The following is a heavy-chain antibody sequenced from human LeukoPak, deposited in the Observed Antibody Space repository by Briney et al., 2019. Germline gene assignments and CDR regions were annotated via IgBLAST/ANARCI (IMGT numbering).Heavy chain of an antibody. CDR3: ARVIHLWSNWGGVDY. V-gene: IGHV3-30*04. D-gene: IGHD5-18*01. Sequence: GGSLRLSCAASGFTFSSYSMHWARQAPGKGLEWVAVISYDGSNKYYADSVKGRFTISRDNSKNTLFLQMNSLRAEDTAVYYCARVIHLWSNWGGVDYWGQGTLVTVSS. CDR1: GFTFSSYS. CDR2: ISYDGSNK. J-gene: IGHJ4*02.